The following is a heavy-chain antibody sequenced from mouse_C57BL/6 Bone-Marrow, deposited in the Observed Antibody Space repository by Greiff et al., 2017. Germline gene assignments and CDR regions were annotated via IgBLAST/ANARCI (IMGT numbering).Heavy chain of an antibody. CDR3: ARNWAWFAY. CDR2: ISDGGSYT. CDR1: GFTFSSYA. Sequence: EVKFEESGGGLVKPGGSLKLSCAASGFTFSSYAMSWVRQTPEKRLEWVATISDGGSYTYYPDNVKGRFTISRDNAKNNLYLQMSHLKSEDTAMYYCARNWAWFAYWGQGTLVTVSA. D-gene: IGHD4-1*01. J-gene: IGHJ3*01. V-gene: IGHV5-4*03.